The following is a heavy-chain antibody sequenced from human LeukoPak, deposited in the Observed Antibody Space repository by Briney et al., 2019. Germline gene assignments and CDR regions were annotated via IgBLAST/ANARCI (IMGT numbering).Heavy chain of an antibody. V-gene: IGHV1-69*13. Sequence: SVKVSCKASGGTFSSYAISWVRQAPGQGLEWMGGIIPIFGTANYAQKFQGRVTITAAESTSKAYMELSSLRSEDTAVYYCARKYRRGYFDYWGQGTLVTVSS. J-gene: IGHJ4*02. CDR3: ARKYRRGYFDY. CDR1: GGTFSSYA. CDR2: IIPIFGTA. D-gene: IGHD2-2*02.